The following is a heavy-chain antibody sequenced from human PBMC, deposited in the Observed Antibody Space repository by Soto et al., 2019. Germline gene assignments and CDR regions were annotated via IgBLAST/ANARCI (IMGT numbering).Heavy chain of an antibody. CDR3: ARALGSLAAAGIGFVNDY. Sequence: SETLSLTCTVSGGSISSGGYYWSWIRQHPGKGLEWIGYIYYSGSTYYNPSLKSRVTISVDTSKNQFSLKLSSVTAADTAVYYCARALGSLAAAGIGFVNDYWGQGTLVTVSS. CDR1: GGSISSGGYY. CDR2: IYYSGST. D-gene: IGHD6-13*01. J-gene: IGHJ4*02. V-gene: IGHV4-31*03.